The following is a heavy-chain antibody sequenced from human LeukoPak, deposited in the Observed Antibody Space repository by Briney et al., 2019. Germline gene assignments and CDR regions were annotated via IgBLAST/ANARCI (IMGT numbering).Heavy chain of an antibody. CDR3: AGSNSYGYIRDDY. D-gene: IGHD5-18*01. CDR2: INSDGSST. Sequence: GGSLRLSCAASGFTFSSYWMHWVRQAPGKGLVWVSRINSDGSSTSYADSVKGRFTISRDNAKNMLYLQMNSLRAEDTAVYYCAGSNSYGYIRDDYWGQGTLVTVSS. J-gene: IGHJ4*02. V-gene: IGHV3-74*01. CDR1: GFTFSSYW.